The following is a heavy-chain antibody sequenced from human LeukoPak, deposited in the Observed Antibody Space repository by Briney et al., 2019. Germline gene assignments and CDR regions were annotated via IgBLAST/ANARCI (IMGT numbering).Heavy chain of an antibody. Sequence: GGSLRLSCAASGFTFSSYWMSWVRQAPGKGLEWVANIKQDGSEKYYVDSVKGRFTISRDNSKNTLYLQMNSLRAEDTAVYYCAKDQRRTYYYDSSGYSLSINYFDYWGQGTLVTVSS. J-gene: IGHJ4*02. CDR2: IKQDGSEK. CDR1: GFTFSSYW. D-gene: IGHD3-22*01. CDR3: AKDQRRTYYYDSSGYSLSINYFDY. V-gene: IGHV3-7*01.